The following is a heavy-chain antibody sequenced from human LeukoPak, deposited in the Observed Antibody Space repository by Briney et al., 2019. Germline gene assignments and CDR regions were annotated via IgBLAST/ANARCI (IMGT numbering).Heavy chain of an antibody. CDR2: IWSDGTNR. Sequence: GGSLRLSCAASGLIYSHYGMHWVRQAPGKGLEWVAVIWSDGTNRFYAGSVKGRFTISRDNSQNTLFLQMNSLRAEDTAVYYCVRDAQRGFDYSNSLAYWGHGTLVTVSS. CDR3: VRDAQRGFDYSNSLAY. J-gene: IGHJ4*01. CDR1: GLIYSHYG. V-gene: IGHV3-33*01. D-gene: IGHD4-11*01.